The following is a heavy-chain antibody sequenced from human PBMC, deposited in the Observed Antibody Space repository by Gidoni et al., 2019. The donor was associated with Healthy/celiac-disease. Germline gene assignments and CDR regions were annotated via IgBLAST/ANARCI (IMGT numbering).Heavy chain of an antibody. CDR2: IFSNDEK. Sequence: QVTLKESGPVLVKPTETLTLTCTVSGSSLSNARMGVSWIRQPPGKALQWLAHIFSNDEKSYSTSLKSRLTISKDTSKIQVVLTMTNMDPVGTATYYCARIRVFPDWYFDLWGRGTLVTVSS. CDR1: GSSLSNARMG. CDR3: ARIRVFPDWYFDL. J-gene: IGHJ2*01. D-gene: IGHD3-3*01. V-gene: IGHV2-26*01.